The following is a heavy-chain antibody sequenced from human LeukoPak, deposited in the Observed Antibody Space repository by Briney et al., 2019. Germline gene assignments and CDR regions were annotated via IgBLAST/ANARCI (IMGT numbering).Heavy chain of an antibody. Sequence: GGSLRLSCAASGFTFSTYAMSWVRQAPGKGLEWVSAISGNTGTTYYADSVKGRFAISRDNSENTLYLQMSSLRAEDTALYYCAKSLGSSAGSRRAFDIWGQGTMVTVSS. CDR2: ISGNTGTT. CDR1: GFTFSTYA. J-gene: IGHJ3*02. D-gene: IGHD6-6*01. CDR3: AKSLGSSAGSRRAFDI. V-gene: IGHV3-23*01.